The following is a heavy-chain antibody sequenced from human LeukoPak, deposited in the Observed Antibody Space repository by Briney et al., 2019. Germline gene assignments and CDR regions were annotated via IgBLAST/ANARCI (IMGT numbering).Heavy chain of an antibody. Sequence: KASETLSLTCTVSGGSISSGGYYWSWIRQHPGRGLEWIGYIYYSGSTYYNPSLKSRVTISVDTSKNQFSLKLSSVTAADTAVYYCARGHPPRYCSGGSCYSKVRFDPWGQGTLVTVSS. D-gene: IGHD2-15*01. V-gene: IGHV4-31*03. CDR2: IYYSGST. CDR3: ARGHPPRYCSGGSCYSKVRFDP. J-gene: IGHJ5*02. CDR1: GGSISSGGYY.